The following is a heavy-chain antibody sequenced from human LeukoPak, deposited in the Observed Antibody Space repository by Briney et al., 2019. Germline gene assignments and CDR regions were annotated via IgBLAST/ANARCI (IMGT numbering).Heavy chain of an antibody. CDR3: ARYCRSTTCPANAGYYFDF. Sequence: ASVKVSCKASGYTFTSYGITWVRQAPGQELEWMGWISAYNDNTNYAQRLQGRVTMTTDTSTSTAYMELRSLRSDDTAVYYCARYCRSTTCPANAGYYFDFWGQGTLVTVSS. J-gene: IGHJ4*02. CDR2: ISAYNDNT. V-gene: IGHV1-18*01. D-gene: IGHD2-2*01. CDR1: GYTFTSYG.